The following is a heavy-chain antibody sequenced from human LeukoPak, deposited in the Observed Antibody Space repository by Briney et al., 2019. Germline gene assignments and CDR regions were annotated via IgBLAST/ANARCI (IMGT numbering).Heavy chain of an antibody. D-gene: IGHD3-3*01. V-gene: IGHV4-39*02. CDR3: ARLRFLAWLQIFDY. J-gene: IGHJ4*02. CDR1: GGSISSSSYY. CDR2: IYYSGST. Sequence: PSETLSLTCTVSGGSISSSSYYWGWIRQPPGKGLEWIGSIYYSGSTYYNPSLKSRVTISVNTSKNHFTCKLSSVTAADTAVYYCARLRFLAWLQIFDYWGEETLDTVSS.